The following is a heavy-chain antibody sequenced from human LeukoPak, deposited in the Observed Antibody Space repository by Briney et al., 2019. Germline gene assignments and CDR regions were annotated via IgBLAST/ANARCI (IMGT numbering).Heavy chain of an antibody. J-gene: IGHJ6*02. V-gene: IGHV1-18*01. CDR3: ARATEVSPFYYYGMDV. Sequence: ASVKVSCNASGYTFTSYGISWVRQAPGQGLEWMGLISAYNGNTNYAQKLQGRVTMTTDTSTSTAYMELRSLRSDDTAVYYCARATEVSPFYYYGMDVWGQGTTVTVSS. CDR2: ISAYNGNT. CDR1: GYTFTSYG.